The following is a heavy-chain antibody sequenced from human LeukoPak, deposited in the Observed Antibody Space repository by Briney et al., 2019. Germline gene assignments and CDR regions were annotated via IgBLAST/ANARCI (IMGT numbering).Heavy chain of an antibody. J-gene: IGHJ4*02. CDR1: GGSISSYY. D-gene: IGHD1-26*01. CDR3: ARDIVGVTRAFGY. Sequence: PSETLSLTCTVSGGSISSYYWSWIRQPPGKGLEWIRYIYYSGNTNYNPSLKSRVTMSVDTSKNQFSLKLSSVTAADTAVYYCARDIVGVTRAFGYWGQGTLATVSS. V-gene: IGHV4-59*01. CDR2: IYYSGNT.